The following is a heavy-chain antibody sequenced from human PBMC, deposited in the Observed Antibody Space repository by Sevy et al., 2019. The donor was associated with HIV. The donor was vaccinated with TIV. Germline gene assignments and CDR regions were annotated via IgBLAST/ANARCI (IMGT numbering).Heavy chain of an antibody. J-gene: IGHJ3*02. CDR2: ISYDARNE. CDR1: GLPFSSYA. V-gene: IGHV3-30*04. Sequence: GGSLRLSCAASGLPFSSYAMHWVRQGPGKGLEWVAVISYDARNEAYADSVKGRFTISRDNSKNTLYPQMNSLRAEDTAVYYCARFPPERAFDIWGQGTMVTVSS. CDR3: ARFPPERAFDI.